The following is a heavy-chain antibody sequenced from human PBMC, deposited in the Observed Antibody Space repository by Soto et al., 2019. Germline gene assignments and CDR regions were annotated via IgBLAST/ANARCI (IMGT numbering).Heavy chain of an antibody. J-gene: IGHJ3*02. CDR1: GFTVSSNY. CDR2: IITNGGST. Sequence: GGSLRLSCAASGFTVSSNYMSWVRQAPGKGLDVSSIITNGGSTYYANSVKGRFTISRDNSKNTLYLQMGSLRAEDMAVYYCASGYVFAFDIWGQGTMVTVSS. V-gene: IGHV3-64*01. CDR3: ASGYVFAFDI. D-gene: IGHD5-12*01.